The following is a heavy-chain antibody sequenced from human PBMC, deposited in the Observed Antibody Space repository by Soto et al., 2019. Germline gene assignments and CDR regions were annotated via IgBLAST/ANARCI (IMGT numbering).Heavy chain of an antibody. CDR2: TYYRSKWYY. CDR1: GDSVSSNSAG. Sequence: SQTLSLTCAITGDSVSSNSAGWSWVRQSPSRGLEWLGKTYYRSKWYYEYAVSVRGRITINPDTSKNQYSLQLNSVTPEDTAVYFCARGEQYSGRIFDYWGQGTLVTVSS. CDR3: ARGEQYSGRIFDY. J-gene: IGHJ4*01. V-gene: IGHV6-1*01. D-gene: IGHD1-26*01.